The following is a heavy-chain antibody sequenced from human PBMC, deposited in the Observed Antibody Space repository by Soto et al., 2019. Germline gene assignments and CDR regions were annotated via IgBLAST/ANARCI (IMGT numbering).Heavy chain of an antibody. CDR1: GGTFSSYA. D-gene: IGHD2-8*01. J-gene: IGHJ5*02. V-gene: IGHV1-69*13. Sequence: GASVKVSCKASGGTFSSYAISWVRQAPGQGLEWMGGIIPIFGTANYAQKFQGRVTITADESTSTAYMELSSLRSEDTAVYYCARGSRGVFHNWFDPWGQGTLVTVSS. CDR2: IIPIFGTA. CDR3: ARGSRGVFHNWFDP.